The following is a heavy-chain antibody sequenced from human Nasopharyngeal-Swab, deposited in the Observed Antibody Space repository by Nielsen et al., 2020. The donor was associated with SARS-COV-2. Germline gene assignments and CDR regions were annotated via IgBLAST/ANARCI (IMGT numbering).Heavy chain of an antibody. V-gene: IGHV3-13*01. J-gene: IGHJ4*02. Sequence: GESLKISCAASGFIFSNYDMHWVRQATGKGLEWLSGINPAGVTYSPDSVKGRFTISREDAKNSLYLHMNSLTAEDTAVYFCARGTSTSPGIDFWGQGILVTVSS. CDR2: INPAGVT. CDR1: GFIFSNYD. D-gene: IGHD1-1*01. CDR3: ARGTSTSPGIDF.